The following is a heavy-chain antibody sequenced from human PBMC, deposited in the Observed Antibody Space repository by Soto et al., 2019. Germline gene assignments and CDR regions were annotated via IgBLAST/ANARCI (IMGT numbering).Heavy chain of an antibody. V-gene: IGHV3-33*01. CDR1: GNIFTGYG. D-gene: IGHD3-10*01. J-gene: IGHJ4*02. Sequence: PGGSLRLSCAASGNIFTGYGMHWVRQPPGKGLEWVAVIRYDGSNIFYADSVKGRFTISRDNSKNTLYLQMNSLRAEDTAVYYCARANYYGSPGDFDYWGQGTLITVSS. CDR3: ARANYYGSPGDFDY. CDR2: IRYDGSNI.